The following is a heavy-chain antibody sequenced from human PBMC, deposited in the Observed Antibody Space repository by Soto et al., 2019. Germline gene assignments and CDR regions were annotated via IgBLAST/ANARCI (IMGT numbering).Heavy chain of an antibody. D-gene: IGHD3-10*01. CDR2: INPNSGGT. J-gene: IGHJ3*02. CDR3: ASSNGSGLDDAFDI. V-gene: IGHV1-2*04. Sequence: ASVKVSCKASGYTFTGYYMHWVRQAPGQGLEWMGWINPNSGGTNYAQKFRGWVTMTRDTSISTAYMELSRLRSDDTAVYYCASSNGSGLDDAFDIWGQGTMVTVSS. CDR1: GYTFTGYY.